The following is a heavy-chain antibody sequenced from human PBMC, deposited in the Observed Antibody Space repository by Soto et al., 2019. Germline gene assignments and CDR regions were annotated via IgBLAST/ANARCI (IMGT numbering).Heavy chain of an antibody. Sequence: SVKVSCKASGGTFSSYTISWVRQAPGQGLEWMGRIIPILGIANYAQKFQGRVTITADKSTSTAYMELSSLRSEDTAVYYCARVGEMASPNYFDYWGQGTLVTVS. CDR2: IIPILGIA. CDR3: ARVGEMASPNYFDY. CDR1: GGTFSSYT. V-gene: IGHV1-69*02. D-gene: IGHD3-10*01. J-gene: IGHJ4*02.